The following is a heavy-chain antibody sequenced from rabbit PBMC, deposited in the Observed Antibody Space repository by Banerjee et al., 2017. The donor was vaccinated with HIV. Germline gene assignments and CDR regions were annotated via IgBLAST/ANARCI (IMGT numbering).Heavy chain of an antibody. CDR1: GFSFSNKYV. Sequence: QEQLEESGGDLVKPEGSLTLTCTASGFSFSNKYVMCWVRQAPGKGLEWIACINTSSGSTVYASWAKGRFTISKTSSTTVTLQMTSLTAADTATYFCAREDTGSRHSPFNLWGQGTLVTVS. D-gene: IGHD1-1*01. CDR3: AREDTGSRHSPFNL. V-gene: IGHV1S45*01. CDR2: INTSSGST. J-gene: IGHJ4*01.